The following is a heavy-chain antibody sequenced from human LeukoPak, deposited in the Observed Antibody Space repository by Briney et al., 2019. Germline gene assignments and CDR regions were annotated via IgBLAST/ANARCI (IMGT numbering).Heavy chain of an antibody. J-gene: IGHJ4*02. CDR2: ISYDGSNK. Sequence: GRSLRLSCAASGFTFSSYAMHWVRQAPGKGLEWVAVISYDGSNKYYADSVKGRFTISRDNSKNTLYLQMNSLRAEDTAVYYCAREGWGLLGATPPYYFDYWGQGTLVTVSS. CDR1: GFTFSSYA. D-gene: IGHD1-26*01. V-gene: IGHV3-30-3*01. CDR3: AREGWGLLGATPPYYFDY.